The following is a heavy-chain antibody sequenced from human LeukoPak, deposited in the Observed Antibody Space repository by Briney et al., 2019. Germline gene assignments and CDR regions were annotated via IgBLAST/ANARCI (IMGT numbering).Heavy chain of an antibody. J-gene: IGHJ6*03. CDR2: IYYSGST. CDR1: GGSISSSSYY. CDR3: ARALRGDRSPRLGPMDV. V-gene: IGHV4-39*07. D-gene: IGHD3-16*01. Sequence: PSETLSLTCTVSGGSISSSSYYWGWIRQPPGKGLEWIGSIYYSGSTYYNPSLKSRVTISVDTSKNQFSLKLSSVTAADTAVYYCARALRGDRSPRLGPMDVWGKGTTVTVSS.